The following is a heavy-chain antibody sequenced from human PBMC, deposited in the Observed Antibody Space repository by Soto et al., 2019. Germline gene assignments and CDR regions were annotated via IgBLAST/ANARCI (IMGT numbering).Heavy chain of an antibody. CDR3: AHSPGNWFYP. J-gene: IGHJ5*02. CDR1: GFSLSTSGVG. V-gene: IGHV2-5*02. CDR2: IYWDDDK. Sequence: QITLKESGPTLVKPTQTLTLTCTFSGFSLSTSGVGVGWIRQPPGKALEWLALIYWDDDKRYSPSMKSRLTISKDTSKSQVVLTMTIMDLVDTATYYCAHSPGNWFYPWGQGTLVTFSS.